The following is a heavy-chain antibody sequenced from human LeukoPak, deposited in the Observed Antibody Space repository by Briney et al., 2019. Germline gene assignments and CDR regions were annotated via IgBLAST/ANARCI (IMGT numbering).Heavy chain of an antibody. D-gene: IGHD6-13*01. CDR1: GFTVGNNY. J-gene: IGHJ5*02. CDR2: IYSGGKT. Sequence: GGSLRLSCAASGFTVGNNYMNWVRHGQGEGLEWISLIYSGGKTHYADSVKGGFTISRDNSKNTLYLQMNNVRAEDTAVYYCARDGAAAASGTWAWGQGTLVTVSS. V-gene: IGHV3-53*01. CDR3: ARDGAAAASGTWA.